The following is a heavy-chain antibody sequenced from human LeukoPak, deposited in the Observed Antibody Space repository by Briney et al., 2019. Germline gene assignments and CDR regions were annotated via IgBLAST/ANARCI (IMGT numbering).Heavy chain of an antibody. Sequence: GGSLRLSCAASGFTFSGYAMSWVRQAPGKGLEWVAVISYDGSNKYYADSVKGRFTISRDNSKNTLYLQMNSLRAEDTAVYYCARDLRSYDILTGYYGMDVWGQGTTVTVSS. CDR1: GFTFSGYA. CDR3: ARDLRSYDILTGYYGMDV. J-gene: IGHJ6*02. D-gene: IGHD3-9*01. CDR2: ISYDGSNK. V-gene: IGHV3-30*04.